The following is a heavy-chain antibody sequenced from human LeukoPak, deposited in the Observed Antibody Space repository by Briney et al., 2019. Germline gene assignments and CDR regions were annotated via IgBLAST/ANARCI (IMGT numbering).Heavy chain of an antibody. D-gene: IGHD2-2*01. CDR1: GYTFTSYY. J-gene: IGHJ5*02. CDR3: ARDGCSSTSCRKFDP. V-gene: IGHV1-46*01. Sequence: ASVKVSRKASGYTFTSYYMHWVRQAPGQGLEWMGIINPSGGSTSYAQKFQGRVTMTRDTSTSTVYMELSSLRSEDTAVYYCARDGCSSTSCRKFDPWGQGTLVTVSS. CDR2: INPSGGST.